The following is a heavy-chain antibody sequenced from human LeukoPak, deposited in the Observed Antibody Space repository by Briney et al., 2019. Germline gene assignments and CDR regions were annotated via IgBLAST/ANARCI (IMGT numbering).Heavy chain of an antibody. V-gene: IGHV3-21*01. Sequence: GGSLRLSCAASGFTFTSYWMHWVRQAPGKGLEWVSSINSDSSLMYYAESVKGRFTISRDNARNSLYLQMNSLRAEDTAVYYCIRDLFDDYSLDYWGQGALVTVSS. D-gene: IGHD3-16*01. CDR3: IRDLFDDYSLDY. J-gene: IGHJ4*02. CDR2: INSDSSLM. CDR1: GFTFTSYW.